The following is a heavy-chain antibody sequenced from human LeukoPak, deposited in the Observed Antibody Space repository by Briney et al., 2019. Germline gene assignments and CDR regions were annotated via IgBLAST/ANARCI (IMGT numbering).Heavy chain of an antibody. CDR3: TRTDSYRLCSSTSCGFAGSDP. D-gene: IGHD2-2*01. CDR1: EFSCRGCA. Sequence: PRLGCSAAEFSCRGCAMRRVREEFGEGVESFSHIRSKANSYATAYAASVKGRFTISRDDSKNTAYLQMNSLKTEDTAVYYCTRTDSYRLCSSTSCGFAGSDPWGQGTLVTVSS. V-gene: IGHV3-73*01. J-gene: IGHJ5*02. CDR2: IRSKANSYAT.